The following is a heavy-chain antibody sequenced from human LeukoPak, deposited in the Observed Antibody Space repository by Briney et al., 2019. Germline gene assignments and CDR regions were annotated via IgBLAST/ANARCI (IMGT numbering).Heavy chain of an antibody. V-gene: IGHV4-59*08. Sequence: SETLSLTCTVSGGSISSYYWSWIRQPPGKGLEWIGYIYYSGSTNYNPSLKSRVTISVDTSKNQFSLKLSSVTAADTAVYYCARXQQINWGNWFDPWGQGTLVTVXS. CDR2: IYYSGST. CDR1: GGSISSYY. CDR3: ARXQQINWGNWFDP. D-gene: IGHD7-27*01. J-gene: IGHJ5*02.